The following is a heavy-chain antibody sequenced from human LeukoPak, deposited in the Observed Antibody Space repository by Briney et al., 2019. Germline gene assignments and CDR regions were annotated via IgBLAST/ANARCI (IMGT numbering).Heavy chain of an antibody. CDR3: AKAPTYYDFWFSY. D-gene: IGHD3-3*01. CDR1: GGTFSSYA. Sequence: SVKVSCKASGGTFSSYAISWVRQAPGQGLEWMGRIIPILGIANYAQKFQGRVTITADRSTSTAYMELSSLRSEDTAVYYCAKAPTYYDFWFSYWGQGTLVTVSS. V-gene: IGHV1-69*04. J-gene: IGHJ4*02. CDR2: IIPILGIA.